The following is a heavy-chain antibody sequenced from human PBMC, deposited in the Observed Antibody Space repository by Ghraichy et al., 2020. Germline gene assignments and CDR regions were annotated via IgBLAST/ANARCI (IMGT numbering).Heavy chain of an antibody. V-gene: IGHV3-7*01. CDR3: AGDLGSGWYFDY. J-gene: IGHJ4*02. CDR2: IKKDGSEK. D-gene: IGHD6-19*01. CDR1: GFIFSGYW. Sequence: GGSLRLSCAASGFIFSGYWMSWVRQAPGKGLEWVANIKKDGSEKYYVDSVKGRFTISRDNAKNSLYLQMNSLRAEDTAVYYCAGDLGSGWYFDYWGQGTLVTVSS.